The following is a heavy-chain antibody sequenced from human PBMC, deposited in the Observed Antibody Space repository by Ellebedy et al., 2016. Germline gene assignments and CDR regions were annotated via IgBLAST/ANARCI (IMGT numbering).Heavy chain of an antibody. CDR1: GFTFSSYA. Sequence: GESLKISXSASGFTFSSYAMHWVRQAPGKGLEYVSAISSNGGSTYYADSVKGRFTISRDNSKNTLYLQMSSLRAEDTAVYYCVKDGLAVAGDEYFQHWGQGTLVTVSS. D-gene: IGHD6-19*01. CDR3: VKDGLAVAGDEYFQH. V-gene: IGHV3-64D*06. J-gene: IGHJ1*01. CDR2: ISSNGGST.